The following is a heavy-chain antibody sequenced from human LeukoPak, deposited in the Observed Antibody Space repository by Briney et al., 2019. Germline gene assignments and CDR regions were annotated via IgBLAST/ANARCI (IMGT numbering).Heavy chain of an antibody. D-gene: IGHD6-19*01. J-gene: IGHJ3*02. CDR2: IYSGGST. V-gene: IGHV3-66*01. Sequence: PGGSLRLSCAASGFTFSSNYMSWVRQAPGKGLEWVSVIYSGGSTYYADSVKGRFTISRDNSKNTLYLQMNSLRAEDTAVYYCALASGWYENAFDIWGQGTMVTVSS. CDR1: GFTFSSNY. CDR3: ALASGWYENAFDI.